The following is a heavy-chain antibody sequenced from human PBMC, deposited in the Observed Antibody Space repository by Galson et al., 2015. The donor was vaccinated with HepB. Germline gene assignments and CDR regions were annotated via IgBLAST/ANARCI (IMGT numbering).Heavy chain of an antibody. CDR1: GFTFSSYA. J-gene: IGHJ5*02. Sequence: SLRLSCAASGFTFSSYAMHWVRQAPGKGLEWVAVISYDGSNKYYADSVKGRFTISRDNSKNTLYLQMNSLRAGDTAVYYCAREVLGYCSGGSCFGWFDPWGQGTLVTVSS. CDR3: AREVLGYCSGGSCFGWFDP. V-gene: IGHV3-30*04. CDR2: ISYDGSNK. D-gene: IGHD2-15*01.